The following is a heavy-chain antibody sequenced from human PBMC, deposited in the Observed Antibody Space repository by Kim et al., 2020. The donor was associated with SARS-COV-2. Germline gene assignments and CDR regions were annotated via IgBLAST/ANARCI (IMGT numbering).Heavy chain of an antibody. D-gene: IGHD3-3*01. V-gene: IGHV3-49*04. CDR1: GFTFGDYA. Sequence: GGSLRLSCTASGFTFGDYAMSWVRQAPGKGLEWVGFIRSKAYGGTTEYAASVKGRFTISRDDSKSIAYLQMNSLKTEDTAVYYCTMYVRFLEWLKDYWGQGTLVTVSS. CDR3: TMYVRFLEWLKDY. CDR2: IRSKAYGGTT. J-gene: IGHJ4*02.